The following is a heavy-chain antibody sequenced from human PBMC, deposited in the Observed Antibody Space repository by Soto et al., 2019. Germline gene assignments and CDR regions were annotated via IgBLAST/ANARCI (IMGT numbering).Heavy chain of an antibody. CDR1: GFTFSSYA. V-gene: IGHV3-23*01. D-gene: IGHD3-22*01. Sequence: GGSLRLSCAASGFTFSSYAMSWVRQAPGEGLEWVSAISGSGGSTYYADSGTGRFTISRDNSKNTLYLQMNSRRAEDTAVYYCAKGEDYYDSSGHLFWGQGTLVTVSS. CDR3: AKGEDYYDSSGHLF. CDR2: ISGSGGST. J-gene: IGHJ4*02.